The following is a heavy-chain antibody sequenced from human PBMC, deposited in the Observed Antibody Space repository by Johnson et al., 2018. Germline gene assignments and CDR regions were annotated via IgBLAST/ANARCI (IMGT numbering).Heavy chain of an antibody. J-gene: IGHJ6*02. CDR3: ARDHGSGNNCLDV. Sequence: VQLVESGGDLVQPGGSLRPSCVVSGFTFRSYWMSWVRQAPGKGLEWVANINEDGSQKYDVDSETGRFTLSRENAKNARYLQMNSLSAEDTAVNYWARDHGSGNNCLDVWGQGATVTVSS. CDR2: INEDGSQK. V-gene: IGHV3-7*01. CDR1: GFTFRSYW. D-gene: IGHD3-10*01.